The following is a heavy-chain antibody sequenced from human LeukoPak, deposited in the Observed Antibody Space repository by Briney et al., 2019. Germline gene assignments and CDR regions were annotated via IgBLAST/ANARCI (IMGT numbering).Heavy chain of an antibody. CDR3: AKDFGEAAFDI. D-gene: IGHD3-10*01. J-gene: IGHJ3*02. CDR1: GFTFSTYD. Sequence: EGSLRLSCAASGFTFSTYDMHWVRQAPGKGLEWVAIISYDGSDKYYADSVKGRFTISRDNSKNTLYLQMNSLRAEDTAVYYCAKDFGEAAFDIWGQGTMVTVSS. V-gene: IGHV3-30*18. CDR2: ISYDGSDK.